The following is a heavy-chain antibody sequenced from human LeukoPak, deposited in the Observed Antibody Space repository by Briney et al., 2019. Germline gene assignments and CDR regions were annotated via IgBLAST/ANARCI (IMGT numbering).Heavy chain of an antibody. Sequence: SETLSLTCAVSGYSISSGYYWGWIRQPPGKGLERIGSIYHSGSTYYNPSLKSRVTISVDTSKNQFSLKLSSVTAADTAMYYCARNIVVVPTVTGAFDVWGQGTMVTVSS. CDR1: GYSISSGYY. J-gene: IGHJ3*01. CDR3: ARNIVVVPTVTGAFDV. V-gene: IGHV4-38-2*01. D-gene: IGHD2-2*01. CDR2: IYHSGST.